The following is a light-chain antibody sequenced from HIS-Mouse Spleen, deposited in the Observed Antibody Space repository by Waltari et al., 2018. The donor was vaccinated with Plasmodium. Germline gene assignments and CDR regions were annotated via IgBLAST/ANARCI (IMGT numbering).Light chain of an antibody. CDR2: GAS. CDR1: QSVSSRY. J-gene: IGKJ1*01. CDR3: QQYGSSGT. V-gene: IGKV3-20*01. Sequence: EIVLLQYPGNLSLSPGSNATLSCRASQSVSSRYLAWYQQKPGQAPRLLISGASSRATGIPDRFSGSGSGTDFTLTISRLEPEDFAVYYCQQYGSSGTFGQGTKVEIK.